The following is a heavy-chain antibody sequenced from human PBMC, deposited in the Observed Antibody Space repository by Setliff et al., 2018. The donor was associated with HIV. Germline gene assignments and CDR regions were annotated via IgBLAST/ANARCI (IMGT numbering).Heavy chain of an antibody. Sequence: SETLSLTCTVSGGPFSSSSYYWGWIRQPPGKGLEWIGSLRPSGNTYYNPSLKSPVSISVDTSKNQFSLKLSSVTAADTAVYYCARDRRGYYYGSGSCYMDVWGTGTTVTVSS. D-gene: IGHD3-10*01. CDR3: ARDRRGYYYGSGSCYMDV. CDR2: LRPSGNT. V-gene: IGHV4-39*07. J-gene: IGHJ6*03. CDR1: GGPFSSSSYY.